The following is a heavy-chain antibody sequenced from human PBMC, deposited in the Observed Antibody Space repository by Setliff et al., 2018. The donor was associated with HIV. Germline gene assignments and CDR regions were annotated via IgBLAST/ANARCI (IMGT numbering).Heavy chain of an antibody. J-gene: IGHJ4*02. D-gene: IGHD3-10*01. CDR2: INPDGSHR. Sequence: PGGSLRLSCAASGFTFTISWMNWVRQAPGKGLEWVANINPDGSHRDYVDSVKGRFTISRDNAKNSLYLQMTSLRAEDTALYFCARDDDTSSHYSRFEYWGQGTPVTVSS. V-gene: IGHV3-7*03. CDR1: GFTFTISW. CDR3: ARDDDTSSHYSRFEY.